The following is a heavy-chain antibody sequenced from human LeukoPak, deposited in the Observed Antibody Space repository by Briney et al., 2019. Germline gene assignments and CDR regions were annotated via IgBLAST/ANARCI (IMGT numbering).Heavy chain of an antibody. V-gene: IGHV4-59*12. CDR2: IYYSGST. Sequence: SETLSLTCTVSGGSISSYYWSWIRQPPGKGLEWIGYIYYSGSTNYNPSLKGRVTMSVDTSKNQFSLKLSSVTAADTAVYYCARASPPDWSVDYWGQGTLVTVSS. J-gene: IGHJ4*02. CDR1: GGSISSYY. CDR3: ARASPPDWSVDY. D-gene: IGHD3-9*01.